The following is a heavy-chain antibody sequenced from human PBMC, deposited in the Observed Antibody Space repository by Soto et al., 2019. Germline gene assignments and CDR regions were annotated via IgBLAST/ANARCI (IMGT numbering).Heavy chain of an antibody. CDR2: ISSSSSYI. Sequence: EVQLVESGGGLVKPGGSLRLSCAASGFTFSSYSMNWVRQAPGKGLEWVSSISSSSSYIYYADSVKGRFTISRDNAKNSLYLQMNSLRAEDTAVYYCARGGGNYYDSSGYYYWGQGTLVTVSS. V-gene: IGHV3-21*01. D-gene: IGHD3-22*01. J-gene: IGHJ4*02. CDR1: GFTFSSYS. CDR3: ARGGGNYYDSSGYYY.